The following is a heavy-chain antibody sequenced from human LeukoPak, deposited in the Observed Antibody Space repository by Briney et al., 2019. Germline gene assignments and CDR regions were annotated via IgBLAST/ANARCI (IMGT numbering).Heavy chain of an antibody. CDR2: IYYSGST. V-gene: IGHV4-59*01. Sequence: SETLSLTCTVSGGSISSYYWSWIRQPPGKGLEWIGYIYYSGSTNYNPSLKGRVTISVDTSKNQFSLKLSSVTAADTAVYYCARDSSIAARGWFDPWGQGTLVTVSS. J-gene: IGHJ5*02. CDR3: ARDSSIAARGWFDP. CDR1: GGSISSYY. D-gene: IGHD6-6*01.